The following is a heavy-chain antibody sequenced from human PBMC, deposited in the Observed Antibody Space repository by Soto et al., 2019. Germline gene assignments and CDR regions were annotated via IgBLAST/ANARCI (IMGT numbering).Heavy chain of an antibody. J-gene: IGHJ2*01. CDR1: GGSFSGFY. Sequence: LSLTCAAHGGSFSGFYWTWIRQPPGKGLEWIGEINHSGSSNYTPPLKSRVTMSLDTSRDQFSLSLNSVTAADTAVYYGARMAGPWYFDLWGRGTLVTVSS. CDR2: INHSGSS. CDR3: ARMAGPWYFDL. V-gene: IGHV4-34*01.